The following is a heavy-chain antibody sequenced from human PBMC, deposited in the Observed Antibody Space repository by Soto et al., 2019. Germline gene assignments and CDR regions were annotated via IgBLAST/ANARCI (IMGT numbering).Heavy chain of an antibody. CDR3: ARQEGYCSGGSCYGNWFDP. CDR2: IYYSGST. CDR1: GGSISSYY. J-gene: IGHJ5*02. Sequence: SETLSLTCTVSGGSISSYYWSWIRQPPGKGLEWIGYIYYSGSTNYNPSLKSRVTISVDTSKNQFSLKLSSVTAADTAVYYCARQEGYCSGGSCYGNWFDPWGQGTPVTVSS. V-gene: IGHV4-59*01. D-gene: IGHD2-15*01.